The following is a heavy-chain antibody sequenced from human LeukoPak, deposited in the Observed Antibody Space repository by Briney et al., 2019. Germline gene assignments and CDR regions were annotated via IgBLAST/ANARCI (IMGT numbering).Heavy chain of an antibody. Sequence: SETLSLTCTVSGGSVSSGSYYWSWIRQPPGKGLEWIGYIYYSGSTNYNPSLKSRVTISVDTSKNQFSLKLSSVTAADTAVYYCARVVAVLADGMDVWGQGTTVTVSS. J-gene: IGHJ6*02. D-gene: IGHD2-15*01. CDR3: ARVVAVLADGMDV. CDR1: GGSVSSGSYY. CDR2: IYYSGST. V-gene: IGHV4-61*01.